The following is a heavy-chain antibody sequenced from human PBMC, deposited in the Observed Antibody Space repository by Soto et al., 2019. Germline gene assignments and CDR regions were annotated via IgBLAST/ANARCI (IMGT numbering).Heavy chain of an antibody. CDR2: ICCSGSS. CDR1: GGAIDNGGFY. V-gene: IGHV4-31*03. CDR3: ARGGAEDNYFDP. Sequence: QVQLRESGPGLVKPSQTLSLTCTVSGGAIDNGGFYWSWIRQQPGKGREWIGHICCSGSSHYNPSLSSRVTLSMDTSKNDLSLKLSSVTAADTAVYYCARGGAEDNYFDPWGQGTLVTVSS. J-gene: IGHJ5*02.